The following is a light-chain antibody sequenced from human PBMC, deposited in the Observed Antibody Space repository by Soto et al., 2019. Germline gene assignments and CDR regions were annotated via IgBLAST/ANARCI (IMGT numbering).Light chain of an antibody. CDR3: SSYTSNGTVI. CDR1: TNDVASYNY. J-gene: IGLJ7*01. V-gene: IGLV2-14*01. CDR2: EVS. Sequence: QSVLTQPASVSGSPGQSITVSCTGTTNDVASYNYVSWYQHHPGKAPTLIIFEVSYRPSGVSNRFSGSKSDNTASLTISGLQTEDEAHYYCSSYTSNGTVIFGGGTQLTVL.